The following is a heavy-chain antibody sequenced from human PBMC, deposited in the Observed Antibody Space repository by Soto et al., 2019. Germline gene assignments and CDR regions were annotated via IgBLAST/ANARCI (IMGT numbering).Heavy chain of an antibody. CDR1: GYTFTGHY. D-gene: IGHD3-10*01. V-gene: IGHV1-2*02. J-gene: IGHJ6*02. CDR3: ARDLCPLGSGSPCPTFGMDL. CDR2: LKPDNGGT. Sequence: QVQLVQSGAEVKPPGASVKVSCKASGYTFTGHYMHWVRQVSGRRLEFLGWLKPDNGGTYYAPRLQGRVTFTRDTSNTTAYMEMSGLHSDDTAVYFCARDLCPLGSGSPCPTFGMDLWGQGTTVAVSS.